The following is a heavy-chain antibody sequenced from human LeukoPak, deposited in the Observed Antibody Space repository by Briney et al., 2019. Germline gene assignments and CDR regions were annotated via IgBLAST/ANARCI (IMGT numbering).Heavy chain of an antibody. CDR3: ARDLPYCGGDCPPPR. D-gene: IGHD2-21*02. CDR2: IYHSGST. J-gene: IGHJ4*02. V-gene: IGHV4-38-2*02. CDR1: GYSISSAYY. Sequence: PSETLSLTCTVSGYSISSAYYWGWIRQPPGKVLEWIGSIYHSGSTYYNPSLKSRVTISVDTSKNQFSLKLSSVTAADTAVYYCARDLPYCGGDCPPPRWGQGTLVTVSS.